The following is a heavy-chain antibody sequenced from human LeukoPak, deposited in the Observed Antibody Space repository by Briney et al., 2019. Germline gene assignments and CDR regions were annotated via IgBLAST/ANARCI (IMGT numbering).Heavy chain of an antibody. D-gene: IGHD4-17*01. CDR2: ISASGSTI. Sequence: PGGSLRLSCIASGFTFTHYAMTWVRQAPGKGLEWVSDISASGSTIHYADSVKGRFTVSRDNSKNTVFLEMISLRVEDTALYHCAKGHGDWRGNYLDHWGQGAQVTVSS. CDR1: GFTFTHYA. CDR3: AKGHGDWRGNYLDH. J-gene: IGHJ4*02. V-gene: IGHV3-23*01.